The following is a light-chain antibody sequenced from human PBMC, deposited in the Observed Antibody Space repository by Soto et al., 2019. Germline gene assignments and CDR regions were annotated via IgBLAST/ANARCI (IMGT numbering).Light chain of an antibody. Sequence: DLQMSQSPSSLSASVGDRVTITCQASLDISNYLNWYQQKPGKAPKLLVYDAPNMETGVPSRFSGSGSGTDFTFTISSLQHEDIATYYCQQYDNLPRYTFGQGTKLEIK. V-gene: IGKV1-33*01. CDR2: DAP. CDR3: QQYDNLPRYT. J-gene: IGKJ2*01. CDR1: LDISNY.